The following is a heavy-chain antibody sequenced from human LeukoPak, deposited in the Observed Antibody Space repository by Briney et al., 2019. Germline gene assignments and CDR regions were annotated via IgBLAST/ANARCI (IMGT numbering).Heavy chain of an antibody. V-gene: IGHV4-34*01. CDR3: ARGFCRGESCYSGEYFQH. D-gene: IGHD2-15*01. CDR1: GESLNDYY. CDR2: ITHNGST. J-gene: IGHJ1*01. Sequence: SETLSLTCGVHGESLNDYYWSWIRQSPGKGLEWIGEITHNGSTTFNPSLESRLTISVDTSKNQFSLKLTSVAAADASVYFCARGFCRGESCYSGEYFQHWGQGTLVTVSS.